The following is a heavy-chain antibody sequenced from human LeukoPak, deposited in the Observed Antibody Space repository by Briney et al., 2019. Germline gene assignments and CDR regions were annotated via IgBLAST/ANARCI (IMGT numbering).Heavy chain of an antibody. V-gene: IGHV3-7*01. CDR2: IKQDGSEK. CDR1: GFTFSSYW. CDR3: ARGGLRTFDY. J-gene: IGHJ4*02. D-gene: IGHD5/OR15-5a*01. Sequence: PGGSLRLSCAASGFTFSSYWMSWVRQAPGKGLEWVANIKQDGSEKYYVDSVKGRFTISRDNTKNSMFLQMHSLRVEDTAVYYCARGGLRTFDYWGQGTLVTVSS.